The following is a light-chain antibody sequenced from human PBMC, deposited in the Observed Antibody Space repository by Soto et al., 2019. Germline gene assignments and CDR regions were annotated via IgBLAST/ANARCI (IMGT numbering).Light chain of an antibody. Sequence: IQLTQSPSSLSASVGDRVTISCRASQDISTHLAWFAQKPGRAPQLLIYAASTLHSGVPSRFSGSGSGIDFTLTISSLQPEDFATYYCQHLNTYPITFGPGTRLDIK. CDR2: AAS. CDR1: QDISTH. V-gene: IGKV1-9*01. J-gene: IGKJ5*01. CDR3: QHLNTYPIT.